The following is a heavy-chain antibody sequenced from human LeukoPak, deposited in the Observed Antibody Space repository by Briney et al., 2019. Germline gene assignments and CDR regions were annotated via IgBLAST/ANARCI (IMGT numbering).Heavy chain of an antibody. CDR2: MNPNSGNT. V-gene: IGHV1-8*01. J-gene: IGHJ6*02. D-gene: IGHD1-14*01. Sequence: AASVKVSCKASGYTFTSYDINWVRQATGQGLEWMGCMNPNSGNTGYAQKFQGRVTMTRNTSISTAYMELSSLRSEDTAVYYCARGGPGDYYYYGMDVWGQGTTVTVSS. CDR3: ARGGPGDYYYYGMDV. CDR1: GYTFTSYD.